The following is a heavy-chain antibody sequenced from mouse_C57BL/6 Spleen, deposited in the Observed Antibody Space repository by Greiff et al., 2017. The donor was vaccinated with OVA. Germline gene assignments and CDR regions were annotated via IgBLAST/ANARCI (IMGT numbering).Heavy chain of an antibody. D-gene: IGHD2-4*01. J-gene: IGHJ2*01. Sequence: QVQLQQSGAELVRPGTSVKVSCKASGYAFTNYLIEWVKQRPGQGLEWIGVINPGSGGTNYNEKFKGKATLTADKSTSTAYMQLRILTSEDSAVYFCARRGLYYDYDVGYWGKGTTLTVSS. CDR1: GYAFTNYL. CDR3: ARRGLYYDYDVGY. V-gene: IGHV1-54*01. CDR2: INPGSGGT.